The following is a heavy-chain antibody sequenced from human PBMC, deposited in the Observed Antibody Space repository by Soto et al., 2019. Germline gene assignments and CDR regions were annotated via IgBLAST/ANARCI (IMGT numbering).Heavy chain of an antibody. CDR3: ARDWRDSVTYHVFDI. CDR1: GCSISSGYF. V-gene: IGHV4-38-2*02. CDR2: IHHSGRA. Sequence: KTSETLSLTCGVSGCSISSGYFWGWIRQPPGKGLEWIGSIHHSGRACYNQSLKSRVTISVDTSKKQFSLKLTSVTAADTAVYYCARDWRDSVTYHVFDIWGRGTMVTVSS. J-gene: IGHJ3*02. D-gene: IGHD1-26*01.